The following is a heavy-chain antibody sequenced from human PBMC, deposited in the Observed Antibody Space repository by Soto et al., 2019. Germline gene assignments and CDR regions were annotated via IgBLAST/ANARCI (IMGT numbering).Heavy chain of an antibody. D-gene: IGHD2-2*02. CDR2: ISSSSSYI. CDR1: GFTFSSYS. V-gene: IGHV3-21*01. Sequence: GGSLRLSCAASGFTFSSYSMNWVRQAPGKGLEWVSSISSSSSYIYYADSVKGRFTISRDNAKNSLYLQMNSLRAEDTAVYYCARFLGYCSSTSCYIDAFDIWGQGTMVTVSS. J-gene: IGHJ3*02. CDR3: ARFLGYCSSTSCYIDAFDI.